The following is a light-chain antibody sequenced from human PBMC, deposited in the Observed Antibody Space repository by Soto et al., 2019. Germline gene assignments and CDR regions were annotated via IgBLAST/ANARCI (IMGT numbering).Light chain of an antibody. CDR2: DVS. J-gene: IGLJ2*01. V-gene: IGLV2-14*03. Sequence: QSALTQPASVSGSPGQSITISCTGASSDVGGYNYVSWYQQHPGKAPKLMIYDVSNRPSGVSNRFSGSKSGNTASLTISGLQAEDEADYYCSSYRSSSTPSVVFGGGTKLTVL. CDR3: SSYRSSSTPSVV. CDR1: SSDVGGYNY.